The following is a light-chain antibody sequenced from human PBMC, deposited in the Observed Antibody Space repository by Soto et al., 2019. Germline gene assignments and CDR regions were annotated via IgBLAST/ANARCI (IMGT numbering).Light chain of an antibody. CDR3: SSFTTPSTWV. V-gene: IGLV2-14*01. CDR1: SRDLGSYDF. Sequence: QSVLTQPTSVSGSPGPSITISCTGTSRDLGSYDFVSGFQQHPGKAHKLMMSEVTNRPSGVSYRFSGSKSGNKASLTISGLQAEDAADYYCSSFTTPSTWVFGGGTKRTVL. J-gene: IGLJ3*02. CDR2: EVT.